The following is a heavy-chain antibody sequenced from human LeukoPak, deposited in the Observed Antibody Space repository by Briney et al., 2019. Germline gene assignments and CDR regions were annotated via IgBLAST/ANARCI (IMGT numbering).Heavy chain of an antibody. V-gene: IGHV1-69*06. CDR3: ARDGRSGSYFAY. Sequence: SVKVSCKASGGTFSSYAISWVRQAPGQGLEWMGGIIPIFGTANYAQKFQGRVTITADKSTSTAYMELRSLRSEDTAVYYCARDGRSGSYFAYWGQGTLVTVSS. J-gene: IGHJ4*02. CDR1: GGTFSSYA. CDR2: IIPIFGTA. D-gene: IGHD1-26*01.